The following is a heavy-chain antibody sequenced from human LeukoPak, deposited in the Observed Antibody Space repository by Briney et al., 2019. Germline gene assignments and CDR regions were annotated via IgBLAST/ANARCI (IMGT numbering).Heavy chain of an antibody. CDR3: ARGGSYYYGSGSYSRSLFDY. CDR2: IYYSGST. Sequence: SETLSLTCTVSGGSVSSGSYYWSWIRQPPGKGLEWIGYIYYSGSTNYNPSLKSRVTILVDTSKNQFSLKLSSVTAADTAVYYCARGGSYYYGSGSYSRSLFDYWGQGTLVTVSS. D-gene: IGHD3-10*01. V-gene: IGHV4-61*01. J-gene: IGHJ4*02. CDR1: GGSVSSGSYY.